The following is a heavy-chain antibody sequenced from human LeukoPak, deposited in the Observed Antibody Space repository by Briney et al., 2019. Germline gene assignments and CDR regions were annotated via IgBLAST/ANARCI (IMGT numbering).Heavy chain of an antibody. V-gene: IGHV1-18*01. CDR1: GYTFTSCG. CDR3: ARQDHREGSAWDY. CDR2: ISGYNGNT. Sequence: ASVKVSCKASGYTFTSCGLSWVRQAPGQGLEWMGWISGYNGNTNYAQNFQGKVTMTTDTSTTTAYMELRSLRSDDTAVYYCARQDHREGSAWDYWGQGTLVTVSS. J-gene: IGHJ4*02. D-gene: IGHD1-14*01.